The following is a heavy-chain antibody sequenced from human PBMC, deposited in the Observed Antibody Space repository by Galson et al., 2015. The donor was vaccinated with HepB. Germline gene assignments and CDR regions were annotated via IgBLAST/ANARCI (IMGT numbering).Heavy chain of an antibody. CDR3: AKGPVRGGDCCYFDY. Sequence: SLRLSCAASGFTFSSYGMHWVRQAPGKGLEWVAVISYDGSNKYYADSVKGRFTISRDNSKNTLYLQMNSLRAEDTAVYYCAKGPVRGGDCCYFDYWGQGTLVTVSS. V-gene: IGHV3-30*18. CDR1: GFTFSSYG. CDR2: ISYDGSNK. J-gene: IGHJ4*02. D-gene: IGHD2-21*01.